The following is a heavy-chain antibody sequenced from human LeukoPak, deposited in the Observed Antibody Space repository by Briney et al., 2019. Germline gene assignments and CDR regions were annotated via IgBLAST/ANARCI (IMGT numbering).Heavy chain of an antibody. V-gene: IGHV1-18*01. CDR1: GYTFTSYG. CDR2: ISAYNGNT. Sequence: ASVKVSCKASGYTFTSYGISWVRQAPGQGLEWMGWISAYNGNTNYAQKLQGRVTMTTDTSTSTAYMEVRSLRSDDTAVYYCARVDPYDYVWGSPFDYWGQGTLVTVSS. CDR3: ARVDPYDYVWGSPFDY. D-gene: IGHD3-16*01. J-gene: IGHJ4*02.